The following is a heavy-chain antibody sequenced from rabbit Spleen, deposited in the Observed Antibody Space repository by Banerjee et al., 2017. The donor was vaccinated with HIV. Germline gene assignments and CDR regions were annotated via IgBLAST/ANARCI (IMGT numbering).Heavy chain of an antibody. V-gene: IGHV1S40*01. CDR3: ARDTSSSFSSYGMDL. D-gene: IGHD1-1*01. CDR1: GFSFSSSYY. Sequence: QSLEESGGDLVKPGASLTLTCTASGFSFSSSYYMCWVRQAPGKGLEWIGYIDPVFGITYYANWVNGRFSISRENAQNTVFLQMTSLTAADTATYFCARDTSSSFSSYGMDLWGQGTLVTVS. J-gene: IGHJ6*01. CDR2: IDPVFGIT.